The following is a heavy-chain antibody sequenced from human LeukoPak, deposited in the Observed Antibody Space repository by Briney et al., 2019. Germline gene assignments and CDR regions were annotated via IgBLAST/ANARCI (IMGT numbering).Heavy chain of an antibody. CDR3: ARTVYRGGDCYPS. V-gene: IGHV4-61*02. Sequence: SETPSLTCTVSGGSISSGSYYWSWIRQPAGKGLEWIGRIYTSGSTNYNPSLKSRVTISVDTSKNQFSMKLSSVTATDTAVYYCARTVYRGGDCYPSWGQGTLVTVSS. CDR1: GGSISSGSYY. CDR2: IYTSGST. D-gene: IGHD2-21*02. J-gene: IGHJ5*02.